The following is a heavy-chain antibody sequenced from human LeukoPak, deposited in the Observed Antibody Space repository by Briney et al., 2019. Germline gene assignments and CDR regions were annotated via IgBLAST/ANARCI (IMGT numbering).Heavy chain of an antibody. CDR1: GFTLRSLA. CDR2: SGTRSGTK. D-gene: IGHD3-16*02. J-gene: IGHJ4*02. Sequence: PGGSLRLSCAASGFTLRSLAMHWVPQAPGKGLEWVSSSGTRSGTKYYADSVMGRFTISRDSAMNSVSLQINSLRAEDTAVYYCLLQMTYGELSDPDFRGQGTLVTVSS. CDR3: LLQMTYGELSDPDF. V-gene: IGHV3-21*01.